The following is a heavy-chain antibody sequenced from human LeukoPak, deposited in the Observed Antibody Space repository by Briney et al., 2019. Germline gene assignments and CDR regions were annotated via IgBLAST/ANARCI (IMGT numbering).Heavy chain of an antibody. CDR1: AFTFISYA. CDR3: AKVAGYLYYFDY. D-gene: IGHD5-12*01. J-gene: IGHJ4*02. CDR2: LSGSGGST. V-gene: IGHV3-23*01. Sequence: GGSLRLSCAASAFTFISYAMRWVPQAPGRGLEWVSALSGSGGSTYYADSVKGRFTISTDNSKNTLYLQMNSLRAEDTAVYYCAKVAGYLYYFDYWGQGTLVTVSS.